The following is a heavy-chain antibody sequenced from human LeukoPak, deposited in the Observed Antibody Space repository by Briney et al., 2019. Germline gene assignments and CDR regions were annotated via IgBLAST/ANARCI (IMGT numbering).Heavy chain of an antibody. CDR1: GFTFSSYG. Sequence: PGRSLRLSCAASGFTFSSYGMHWVRQAPGKGLEWVAVIWYDGSNKYYADSVKGRFTISRDNSKNTLYLQMNSLRAEDTAVYYCARWLFSSSSNEEGHKMNFDYWGQGTLVTVSS. CDR2: IWYDGSNK. J-gene: IGHJ4*02. D-gene: IGHD6-13*01. V-gene: IGHV3-33*01. CDR3: ARWLFSSSSNEEGHKMNFDY.